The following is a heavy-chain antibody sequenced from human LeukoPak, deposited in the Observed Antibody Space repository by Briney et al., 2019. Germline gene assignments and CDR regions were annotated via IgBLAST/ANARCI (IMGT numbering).Heavy chain of an antibody. CDR2: INSDGNII. D-gene: IGHD6-13*01. V-gene: IGHV3-74*01. Sequence: GGSLRLSCATSGFDFSTFWMHWVRQAPGKGLVWVARINSDGNIISYADSEKGRFTISRDNAKNTLYLQMSSLRAEDTAVYYCATYLTLDSTWGQGTLVSVS. CDR3: ATYLTLDST. CDR1: GFDFSTFW. J-gene: IGHJ5*02.